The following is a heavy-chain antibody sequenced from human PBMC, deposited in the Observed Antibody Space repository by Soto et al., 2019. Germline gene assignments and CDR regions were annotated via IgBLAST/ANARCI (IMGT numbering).Heavy chain of an antibody. CDR2: ISWNSDSI. Sequence: GGSLRLSCAASQFTFYDYAMHWVRQAPGKGLEWVSGISWNSDSIGYADSVKGRFTISRDNAKNSLYLQMNSLRAEDTALYFCGKGYCSRSSCTPNYYFGMDVWGPGTTVTVSS. V-gene: IGHV3-9*01. D-gene: IGHD2-2*01. J-gene: IGHJ6*02. CDR3: GKGYCSRSSCTPNYYFGMDV. CDR1: QFTFYDYA.